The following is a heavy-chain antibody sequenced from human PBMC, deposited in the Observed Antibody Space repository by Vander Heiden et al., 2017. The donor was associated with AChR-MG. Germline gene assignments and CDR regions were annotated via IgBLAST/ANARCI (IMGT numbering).Heavy chain of an antibody. V-gene: IGHV3-23*01. CDR3: AKDIDLGELSSPDY. Sequence: EVQLLESGGALVQPGGSLRLSCAASGFIFNIYAMSWVRQAPGKGLEWVSAITSKGDRTYYAGPVKGRFTISRDNSKNTVYLQMNSLRAEDTALYYCAKDIDLGELSSPDYWGQGTLVTVSS. D-gene: IGHD3-16*02. CDR2: ITSKGDRT. J-gene: IGHJ4*02. CDR1: GFIFNIYA.